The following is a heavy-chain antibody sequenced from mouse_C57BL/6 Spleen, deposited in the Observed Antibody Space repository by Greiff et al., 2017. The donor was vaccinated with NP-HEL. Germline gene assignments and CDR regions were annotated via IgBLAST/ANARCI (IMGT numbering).Heavy chain of an antibody. CDR1: GYTFTEYT. D-gene: IGHD2-5*01. J-gene: IGHJ2*01. V-gene: IGHV1-62-2*01. CDR2: FYPGSGSI. CDR3: ARHEVGYSNYPYYFDY. Sequence: VQLQQSGAELVKPGASVKLSCKASGYTFTEYTIHWVKQRSGQGLEWIGWFYPGSGSIKYNEKFKDKATLTADKSSSTVYMELSRLTSEDSAVYFCARHEVGYSNYPYYFDYWGQGTTLTVSS.